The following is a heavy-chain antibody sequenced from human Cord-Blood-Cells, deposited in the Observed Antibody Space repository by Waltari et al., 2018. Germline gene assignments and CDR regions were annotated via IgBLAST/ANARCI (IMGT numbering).Heavy chain of an antibody. D-gene: IGHD3-9*01. J-gene: IGHJ4*02. Sequence: QVQLQQWGAGLLKPSETLSLTCAVYGGSFSGYYWSWIRQPPGKGLEWIGEINHSGSNNYNPSLKGRVTISVETSKNQFSLKLSSVTAADTAVYYCARGLRGLRYFDWLLPEYYFDYWGQGTLVTVSS. CDR2: INHSGSN. CDR1: GGSFSGYY. V-gene: IGHV4-34*01. CDR3: ARGLRGLRYFDWLLPEYYFDY.